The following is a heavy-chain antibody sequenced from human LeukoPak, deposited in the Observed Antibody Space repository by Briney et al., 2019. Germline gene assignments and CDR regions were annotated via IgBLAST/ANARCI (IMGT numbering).Heavy chain of an antibody. J-gene: IGHJ4*02. Sequence: ASVKVSCKASGYTFTSYDINWVRQATGQGLEWMGWMNPNSGNTGYAQKFQGRVTMTRNTSISTAYMELSSLRSEDTAVYYCAIGDSSWSGYYSPDFDYWGQGTLVTVSS. CDR1: GYTFTSYD. CDR3: AIGDSSWSGYYSPDFDY. D-gene: IGHD3-3*01. V-gene: IGHV1-8*01. CDR2: MNPNSGNT.